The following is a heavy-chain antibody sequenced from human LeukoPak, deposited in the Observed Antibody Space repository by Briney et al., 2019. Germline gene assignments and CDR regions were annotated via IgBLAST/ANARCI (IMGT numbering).Heavy chain of an antibody. CDR3: AKDRSNSWTFDY. D-gene: IGHD6-13*01. CDR2: IPYDGSYK. CDR1: GFTFSNYG. V-gene: IGHV3-30*18. Sequence: GGSLRLSCAASGFTFSNYGMHWVRQAPGEGLEWVAIIPYDGSYKYYADSVRGRFTISRDDSKNTPFLQMNGLRAEDTAVYYCAKDRSNSWTFDYWGQGILVTVSS. J-gene: IGHJ4*02.